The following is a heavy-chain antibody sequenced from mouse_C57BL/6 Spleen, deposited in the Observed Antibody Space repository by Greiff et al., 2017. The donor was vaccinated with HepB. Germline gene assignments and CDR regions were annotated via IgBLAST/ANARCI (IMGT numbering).Heavy chain of an antibody. CDR3: ARGNYYGSSGYFDY. CDR2: IYPGDGDT. Sequence: VKLLESGPELVKPGASVKISCKASGYAFSSSWMNWVKQRPGKGLEWIGRIYPGDGDTNSNGKFKGKSTLTADKAYSTAYMKLSSLTSEDSAVYCCARGNYYGSSGYFDYWGQGTTLTVSS. CDR1: GYAFSSSW. V-gene: IGHV1-82*01. J-gene: IGHJ2*01. D-gene: IGHD1-1*01.